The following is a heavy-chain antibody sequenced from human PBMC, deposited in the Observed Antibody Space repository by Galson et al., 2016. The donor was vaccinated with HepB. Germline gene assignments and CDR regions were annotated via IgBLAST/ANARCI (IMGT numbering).Heavy chain of an antibody. J-gene: IGHJ4*02. Sequence: SLRLSCAASGITFSIYWMQWVRQAPGKGLVWVSRINGDGSTIRYADSVKGRFTISRDNAKNTVYLEMNGLRAEDTAVYYCTTGHSGNAVGYWGQGTLVTVSS. CDR2: INGDGSTI. CDR3: TTGHSGNAVGY. V-gene: IGHV3-74*01. CDR1: GITFSIYW. D-gene: IGHD6-19*01.